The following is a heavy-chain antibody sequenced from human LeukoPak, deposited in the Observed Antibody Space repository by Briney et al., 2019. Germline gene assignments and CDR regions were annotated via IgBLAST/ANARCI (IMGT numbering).Heavy chain of an antibody. J-gene: IGHJ4*02. CDR1: GFTFGDYA. CDR3: TRAKESSGWYPPFDY. D-gene: IGHD6-19*01. V-gene: IGHV3-49*04. Sequence: GRSLRLSCTASGFTFGDYAMSWVRQAPGKGLEWVGFIRSKAYGGTTEYAASVKGRFTISRDDSESIAYLQMNSLKTEDTAVYYCTRAKESSGWYPPFDYWGQGTLVTVSS. CDR2: IRSKAYGGTT.